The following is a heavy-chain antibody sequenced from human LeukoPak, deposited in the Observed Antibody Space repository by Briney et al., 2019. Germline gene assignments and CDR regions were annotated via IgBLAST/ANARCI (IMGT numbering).Heavy chain of an antibody. CDR2: IKQDGSEK. V-gene: IGHV3-7*01. Sequence: PGRSLRLSCAASGFTFSSYGMHWVRQAPGKGLEWVANIKQDGSEKYYVDSVKGRFTISRDNAKNSLYLQMNSLRAEDTAVYYCAKIYSHYYYDSSGYADYWGQGTLVTVSS. J-gene: IGHJ4*02. D-gene: IGHD3-22*01. CDR1: GFTFSSYG. CDR3: AKIYSHYYYDSSGYADY.